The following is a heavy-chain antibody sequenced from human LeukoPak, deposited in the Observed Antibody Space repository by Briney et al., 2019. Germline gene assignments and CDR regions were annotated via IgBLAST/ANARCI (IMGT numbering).Heavy chain of an antibody. V-gene: IGHV1-8*01. J-gene: IGHJ1*01. CDR1: GYTFTSYD. CDR2: MNPNSDNT. CDR3: ARAGRRYESFQH. D-gene: IGHD3-10*01. Sequence: GASVKVSCNASGYTFTSYDINWVRQAAGQGLEGMVWMNPNSDNTGYAQKFQGGVTMTRNTSISTAYMELSSLRSEETAVYSCARAGRRYESFQHWGQGTLVTVSS.